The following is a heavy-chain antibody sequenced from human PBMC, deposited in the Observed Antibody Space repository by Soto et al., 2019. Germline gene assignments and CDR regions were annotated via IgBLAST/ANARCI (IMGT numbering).Heavy chain of an antibody. J-gene: IGHJ6*02. Sequence: PXGSLQLSCAASGFTFSSYGMHWVRQAPGKGLEWVAVISYDGSNKYYADSVKGRFTISRDNSKNTLYLQMNSLRAEDTAVYYCAKQYYGSWSYYKGATPLVSLPPGLVWGQGTTVTVSS. D-gene: IGHD3-10*01. CDR1: GFTFSSYG. V-gene: IGHV3-30*18. CDR2: ISYDGSNK. CDR3: AKQYYGSWSYYKGATPLVSLPPGLV.